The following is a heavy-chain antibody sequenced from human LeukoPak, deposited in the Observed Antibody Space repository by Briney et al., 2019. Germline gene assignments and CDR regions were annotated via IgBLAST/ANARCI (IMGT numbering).Heavy chain of an antibody. CDR3: ARDLHTYYYGSGSKNYFDY. Sequence: GASVKVSCKASGYTFTSYGINWVRQAPGQGLEWLGWISAYNGNTNYAQQLQGRVTMTTDTSTSTAYMELRSLRSDDTAVYYCARDLHTYYYGSGSKNYFDYWGQGTLVTVSS. V-gene: IGHV1-18*01. CDR1: GYTFTSYG. J-gene: IGHJ4*02. CDR2: ISAYNGNT. D-gene: IGHD3-10*01.